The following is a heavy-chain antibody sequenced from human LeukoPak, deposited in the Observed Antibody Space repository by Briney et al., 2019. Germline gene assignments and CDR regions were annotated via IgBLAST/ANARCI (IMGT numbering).Heavy chain of an antibody. J-gene: IGHJ4*02. Sequence: PSETLSLTCTVSGDSISSSSYYWGWIRQPPGKGQEWIGSIYYSGSTYYNPSLKSRVTISVDTSKNQFSLKMSSVTAADTAVYYCARHRSGLWFGEYDYWGQGTLVTVSS. CDR2: IYYSGST. CDR3: ARHRSGLWFGEYDY. CDR1: GDSISSSSYY. D-gene: IGHD3-10*01. V-gene: IGHV4-39*01.